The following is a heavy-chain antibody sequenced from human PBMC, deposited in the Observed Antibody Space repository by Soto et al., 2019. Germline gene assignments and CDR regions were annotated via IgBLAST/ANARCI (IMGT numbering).Heavy chain of an antibody. CDR2: INPNSGGT. V-gene: IGHV1-2*04. J-gene: IGHJ4*02. CDR3: ARTGRDEDCTNGVCYCFDY. CDR1: GYTFTGYY. D-gene: IGHD2-8*01. Sequence: ASVKVSCKASGYTFTGYYMRWVRQAPGQGLEWMGWINPNSGGTNYAQKFQGWVTMTRDTSISTAYMELSRLRSDDTAVYYCARTGRDEDCTNGVCYCFDYWGQGTLVTVSS.